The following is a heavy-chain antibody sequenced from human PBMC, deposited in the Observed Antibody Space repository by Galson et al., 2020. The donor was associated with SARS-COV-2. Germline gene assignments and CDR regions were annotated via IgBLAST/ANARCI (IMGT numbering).Heavy chain of an antibody. Sequence: GESLKISCKASRHSFSSYWIGWVRQKTGKGLEWMRAIFPHDPATRYSPSFQDQVTISADKSISTAYLQWSSLKASDTAMYYCARRFHRDGYNYEIDYWGQGTLVTVSS. CDR1: RHSFSSYW. J-gene: IGHJ4*02. V-gene: IGHV5-51*01. D-gene: IGHD5-12*01. CDR3: ARRFHRDGYNYEIDY. CDR2: IFPHDPAT.